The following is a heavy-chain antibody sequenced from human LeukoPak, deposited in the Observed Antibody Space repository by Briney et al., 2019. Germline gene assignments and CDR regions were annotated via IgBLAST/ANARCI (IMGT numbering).Heavy chain of an antibody. D-gene: IGHD6-13*01. J-gene: IGHJ4*02. V-gene: IGHV3-48*01. CDR1: GFTFSVYS. CDR3: VKDGGRDTAAAYY. Sequence: PGGSLRLSCAASGFTFSVYSMNWVRRAPGKGLEWVSYIGNSGTTIYYADSVKGRFTISRDNAKNSLYLQMNSLRAEDTALYYCVKDGGRDTAAAYYWGQGTLVSVSS. CDR2: IGNSGTTI.